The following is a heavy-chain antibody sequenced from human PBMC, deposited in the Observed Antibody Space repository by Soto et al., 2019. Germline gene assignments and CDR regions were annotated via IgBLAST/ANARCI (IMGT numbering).Heavy chain of an antibody. V-gene: IGHV3-30-3*01. CDR1: GFTFTTYS. D-gene: IGHD6-13*01. CDR3: ARDYSLYDYYYYYAMDV. CDR2: IASDGGNK. Sequence: QVQLVESGGNVVQPGRSLKLSCAASGFTFTTYSMHWVRQAPGKGLEWVALIASDGGNKYYADSVKGRFTISRDISKNTLYLQMNSLRAADTAVYYCARDYSLYDYYYYYAMDVWGRGTTVTVSS. J-gene: IGHJ6*02.